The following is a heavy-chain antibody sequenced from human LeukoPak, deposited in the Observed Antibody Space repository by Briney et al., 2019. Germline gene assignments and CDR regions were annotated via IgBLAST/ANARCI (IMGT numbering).Heavy chain of an antibody. D-gene: IGHD3-10*01. J-gene: IGHJ4*02. CDR2: IFHTGSA. V-gene: IGHV4-38-2*02. CDR3: ARTRYYYNSRSYGAPYYFDY. CDR1: GYSISSGDY. Sequence: SETLSLTCNVSGYSISSGDYWGWIRQPPGKGLEYIGSIFHTGSADYNPSLKSRVTLSVDTSKNQFSLKLNSVTAADTAVYYCARTRYYYNSRSYGAPYYFDYWGQGTLVTVSS.